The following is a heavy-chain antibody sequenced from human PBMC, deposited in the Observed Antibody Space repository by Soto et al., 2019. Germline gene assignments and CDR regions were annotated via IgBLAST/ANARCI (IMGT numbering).Heavy chain of an antibody. V-gene: IGHV1-69*01. CDR3: ASGYVATTHYYYYGMDV. D-gene: IGHD5-12*01. Sequence: QVQLVQSGAEVKKPGSSVMVSCKASGGTFSSYAISWVREAPGQGLEWMGGIIPIFGTANYAQKFQGRVTITADESTSTAYMELSSLRSEDTAVYYCASGYVATTHYYYYGMDVWGQGTTVTVSS. CDR1: GGTFSSYA. J-gene: IGHJ6*02. CDR2: IIPIFGTA.